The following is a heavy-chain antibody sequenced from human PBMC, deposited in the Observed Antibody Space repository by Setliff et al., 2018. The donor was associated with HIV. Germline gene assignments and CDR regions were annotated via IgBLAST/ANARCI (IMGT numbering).Heavy chain of an antibody. CDR3: AATYCRGGGRDCPQMYDY. CDR1: GGSFRGNY. CDR2: INYSGTT. D-gene: IGHD2-15*01. J-gene: IGHJ4*02. V-gene: IGHV4-34*01. Sequence: SETLSLTCAIYGGSFRGNYWSWIRQPPGKGLEWIGEINYSGTTNHNPFLKSRVTISVDTSKKQFSLKLNSVTAADSAIYYCAATYCRGGGRDCPQMYDYWGQGSLVTVSS.